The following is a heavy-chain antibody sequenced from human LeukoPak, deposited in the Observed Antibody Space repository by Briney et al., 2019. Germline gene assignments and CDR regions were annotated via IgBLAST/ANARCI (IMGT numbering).Heavy chain of an antibody. V-gene: IGHV3-48*03. Sequence: GGSVRLSCAASGFTFSSYEMNWVRQAPGKGLEWVSYISSSGSTIYYADSVKGRFTISRDNAKNSLYLEMNSLRAEDTAVYYCARAPRNYDYVWGSYRSPFDYWGQGTLVTVSS. J-gene: IGHJ4*02. CDR1: GFTFSSYE. CDR3: ARAPRNYDYVWGSYRSPFDY. CDR2: ISSSGSTI. D-gene: IGHD3-16*02.